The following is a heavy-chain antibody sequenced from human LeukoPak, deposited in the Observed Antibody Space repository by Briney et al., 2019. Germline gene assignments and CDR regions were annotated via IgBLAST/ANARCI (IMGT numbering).Heavy chain of an antibody. D-gene: IGHD6-6*01. CDR2: ISDNGGST. CDR3: ARALIAARPDSLFDY. Sequence: GGSLRLSCAASGFTFSSYAMHWVRQAPGKGLEYVSTISDNGGSTFYANSVKGRFTISRDNSKNTLYFQMGSLRPEDMAVYYCARALIAARPDSLFDYWGQGTLVTVSS. J-gene: IGHJ4*02. V-gene: IGHV3-64*01. CDR1: GFTFSSYA.